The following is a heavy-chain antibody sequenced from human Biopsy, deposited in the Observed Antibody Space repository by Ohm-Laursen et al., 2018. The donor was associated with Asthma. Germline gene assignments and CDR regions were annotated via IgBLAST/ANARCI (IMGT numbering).Heavy chain of an antibody. CDR2: HDHEEGGT. CDR3: ASDFPKDYVRYNFQF. J-gene: IGHJ4*02. V-gene: IGHV1-24*01. Sequence: GASEKVSCKISGYSLTDLSMHWVRQAPGHGLEWMGGHDHEEGGTVNARRFQGRVTMTEDTSTDTAYMELSSLSSDDTAVYYCASDFPKDYVRYNFQFWGQGTLVTVSS. D-gene: IGHD4-17*01. CDR1: GYSLTDLS.